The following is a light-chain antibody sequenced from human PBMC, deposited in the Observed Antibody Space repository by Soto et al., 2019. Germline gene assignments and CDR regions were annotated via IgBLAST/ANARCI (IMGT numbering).Light chain of an antibody. CDR2: GAS. V-gene: IGKV3-20*01. CDR1: QTVGSSF. Sequence: ENVLTQSPATLSLSPGERATLSCRASQTVGSSFLAWYQQERGQAPRLLIYGASNRATGIPDRFSGSGSGADFTLTINRLEPEDFAVYYCQQFETFGGGTKVEIK. CDR3: QQFET. J-gene: IGKJ4*01.